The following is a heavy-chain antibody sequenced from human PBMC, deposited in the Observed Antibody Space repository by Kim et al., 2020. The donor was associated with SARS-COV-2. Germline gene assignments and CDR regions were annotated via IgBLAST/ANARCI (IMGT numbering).Heavy chain of an antibody. CDR2: IYYSGST. CDR1: GGSISSSSYY. J-gene: IGHJ6*02. CDR3: ATRPIYQLHIIYYYYGMDV. V-gene: IGHV4-39*01. D-gene: IGHD2-2*01. Sequence: SETLSLTCTVSGGSISSSSYYWGWIRQPPGKGLEWIGSIYYSGSTYYNPSLKSRVTISVDTSKNQFSLKLSSVTAADTAVYYCATRPIYQLHIIYYYYGMDVWGQGTTVTVSS.